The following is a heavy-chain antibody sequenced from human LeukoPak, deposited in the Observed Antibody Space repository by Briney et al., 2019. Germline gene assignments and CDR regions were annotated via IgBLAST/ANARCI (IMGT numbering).Heavy chain of an antibody. CDR2: ISNDGSNK. J-gene: IGHJ4*02. D-gene: IGHD5-12*01. CDR1: GFTFSSYG. V-gene: IGHV3-30*18. Sequence: GGSLRLSCAASGFTFSSYGMQWFLQAPDKGLEWVAAISNDGSNKYYADSVKGRFTMSRDNSKNTLYLQMNSLRAEDTAVYYCAKVDIEPTIDAGRLVDYWGQGTLVTVSS. CDR3: AKVDIEPTIDAGRLVDY.